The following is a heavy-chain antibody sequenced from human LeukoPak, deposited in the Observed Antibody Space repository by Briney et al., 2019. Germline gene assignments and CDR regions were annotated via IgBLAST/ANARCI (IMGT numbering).Heavy chain of an antibody. Sequence: SETLSLTCTVSGGSISSGYLWGWIRQPPGKGLEWIGSIDGSGSSYYNPSLKSRVTISVDTSKNQFSLKLSSVTAADTAVYYCARGGYYYDSSGYFPWGQGTLVTVSS. CDR1: GGSISSGYL. V-gene: IGHV4-38-2*02. D-gene: IGHD3-22*01. J-gene: IGHJ5*02. CDR2: IDGSGSS. CDR3: ARGGYYYDSSGYFP.